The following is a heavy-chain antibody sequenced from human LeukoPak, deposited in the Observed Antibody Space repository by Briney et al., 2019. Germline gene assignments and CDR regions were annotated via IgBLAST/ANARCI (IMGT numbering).Heavy chain of an antibody. J-gene: IGHJ4*02. CDR2: ISSSSSYT. CDR1: GFTFSSYS. Sequence: GGSLRLSCAASGFTFSSYSMNWVRQAPGQGLEWVSSISSSSSYTNYAHTVKGRFTITRDNAKNTLYLQMNSLRAEDTAVYYCAREGPRWVYVYWGQGTLVTVSS. D-gene: IGHD3-16*01. V-gene: IGHV3-21*01. CDR3: AREGPRWVYVY.